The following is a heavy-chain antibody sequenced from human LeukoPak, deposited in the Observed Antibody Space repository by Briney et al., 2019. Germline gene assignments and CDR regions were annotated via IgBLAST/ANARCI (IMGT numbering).Heavy chain of an antibody. CDR1: GFTFSSYS. J-gene: IGHJ3*02. D-gene: IGHD2-21*01. Sequence: GGSLRLSCAASGFTFSSYSMNWVRQAPGKGLEWVSSISSSSSYIYYADSVKGRFTISRDNAKNSLYLQMNSLRAEDTAVYYCARELVVRRDFDIWGQGTMVTVSS. CDR2: ISSSSSYI. V-gene: IGHV3-21*01. CDR3: ARELVVRRDFDI.